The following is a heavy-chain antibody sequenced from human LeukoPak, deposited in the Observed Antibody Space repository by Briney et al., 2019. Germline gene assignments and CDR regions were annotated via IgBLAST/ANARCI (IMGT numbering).Heavy chain of an antibody. V-gene: IGHV3-53*01. CDR3: ARDGYGYNYMDV. CDR2: IYSGGTT. J-gene: IGHJ6*03. CDR1: GFSASSNF. Sequence: GGSLRLSCPASGFSASSNFMSWVRQAPGKGLEWVSVIYSGGTTYNADSVRGRFTISRDNSKNTLYLQMNSLRAEDTAVYYCARDGYGYNYMDVWGKGTTVTVSS. D-gene: IGHD5-12*01.